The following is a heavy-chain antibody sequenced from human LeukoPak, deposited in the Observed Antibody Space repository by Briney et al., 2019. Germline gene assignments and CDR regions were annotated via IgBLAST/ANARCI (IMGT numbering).Heavy chain of an antibody. V-gene: IGHV4-30-2*02. CDR3: ARFLIRYCSSTSCPGAFDI. D-gene: IGHD2-2*01. Sequence: SETLSLTCTVSGGSISSGGYYWSWIRQPPGKGLEWIGYIYHSGSTHYNPSLKSRVTISVDRSKNQFSLKLSSVTAADTAVYYCARFLIRYCSSTSCPGAFDIWGQGTMVTVSS. CDR1: GGSISSGGYY. J-gene: IGHJ3*02. CDR2: IYHSGST.